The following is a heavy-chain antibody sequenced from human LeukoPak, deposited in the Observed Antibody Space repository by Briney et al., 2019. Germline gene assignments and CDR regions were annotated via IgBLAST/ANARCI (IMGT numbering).Heavy chain of an antibody. CDR3: ARGVHKFYYDSSDYQPFAFDI. CDR2: INPSGGST. Sequence: VASVKVSCKASGYTFTGYYMYWVRQAPGQGLEWMGLINPSGGSTRYAQKFQGGVTMTRDTSTSTVYMELSSLRSEDTAVYYCARGVHKFYYDSSDYQPFAFDIWGQGTMVTISS. J-gene: IGHJ3*02. D-gene: IGHD3-22*01. V-gene: IGHV1-46*01. CDR1: GYTFTGYY.